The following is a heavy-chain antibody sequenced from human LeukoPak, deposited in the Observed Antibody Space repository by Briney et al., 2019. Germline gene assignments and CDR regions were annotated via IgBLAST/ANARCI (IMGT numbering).Heavy chain of an antibody. J-gene: IGHJ6*02. CDR2: INHSGSA. V-gene: IGHV4-34*01. Sequence: PSETLSLTCAVYGWSFSGYYWSWIRQPPGKGLEWIGEINHSGSANYNPSLKSRVTISVDTSKNQFSLKLSSVTAADTAVYYCARDHIVVAPAAGYYYYGMDVWGQGTTVTVSS. CDR1: GWSFSGYY. D-gene: IGHD2-2*01. CDR3: ARDHIVVAPAAGYYYYGMDV.